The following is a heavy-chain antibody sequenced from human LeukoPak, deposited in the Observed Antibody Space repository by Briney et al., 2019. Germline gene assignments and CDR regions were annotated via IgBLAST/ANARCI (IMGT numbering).Heavy chain of an antibody. V-gene: IGHV3-23*01. Sequence: GGCLRLSRAPSGFTFRSYAISWVRQAPPKGLEGVSFITGGGGSTYYADSVKGGFTISRDNSKNTLYLQMNSLRAEDTAVYYCAKYYYETSGYCSAGYFDYWGQGSLVTVSS. D-gene: IGHD3-22*01. J-gene: IGHJ4*02. CDR2: ITGGGGST. CDR3: AKYYYETSGYCSAGYFDY. CDR1: GFTFRSYA.